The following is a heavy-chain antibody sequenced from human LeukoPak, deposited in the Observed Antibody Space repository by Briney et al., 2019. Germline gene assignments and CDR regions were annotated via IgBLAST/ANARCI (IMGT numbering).Heavy chain of an antibody. Sequence: SETLSLTCTVSGYSISSGYYWGWIRQPPGKGPEWIGSIYHSGSTYYNPSLKSRVTISVDTSKNQISLKLSSVTAADTAVYYCARVSAEGAFDIWGQGTMVTVSS. J-gene: IGHJ3*02. V-gene: IGHV4-38-2*02. CDR3: ARVSAEGAFDI. CDR1: GYSISSGYY. CDR2: IYHSGST.